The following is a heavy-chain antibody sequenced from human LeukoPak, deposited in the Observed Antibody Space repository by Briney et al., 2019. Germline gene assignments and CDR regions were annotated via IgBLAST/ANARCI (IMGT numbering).Heavy chain of an antibody. CDR3: ARVTRFGAFDI. D-gene: IGHD5-18*01. Sequence: GRSLRLSCAASGFTFSSYAMHWVRQAPGKGLEWVAVISYDGSNKYYADSVKGRFTISRDNSKNTLYLQMNSLRAEDTAVYHCARVTRFGAFDIWGQGTMVTVSS. CDR1: GFTFSSYA. CDR2: ISYDGSNK. V-gene: IGHV3-30*04. J-gene: IGHJ3*02.